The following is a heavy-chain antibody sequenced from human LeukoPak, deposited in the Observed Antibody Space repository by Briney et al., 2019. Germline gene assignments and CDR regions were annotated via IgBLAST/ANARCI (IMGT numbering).Heavy chain of an antibody. V-gene: IGHV3-53*01. D-gene: IGHD3-16*02. Sequence: PRGSLRPSCAASGFTVSSNYMSWVRPPPGKGREWVSVIYSGGSTYYADSVKGRFTISRDNSKNTLYLQMNSLRAEDTAVYYCARVRFGESSNWFDPWGQGTLVTVSS. CDR2: IYSGGST. CDR1: GFTVSSNY. CDR3: ARVRFGESSNWFDP. J-gene: IGHJ5*02.